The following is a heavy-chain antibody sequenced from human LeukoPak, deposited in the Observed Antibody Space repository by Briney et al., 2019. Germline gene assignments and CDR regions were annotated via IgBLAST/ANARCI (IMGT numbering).Heavy chain of an antibody. Sequence: GGSLRLSCAASGFTFSSYGMHWVRQAPGKGLEWVAVISYDGSNKYYADSVKGRFTISRDNAKNSLYLQMNSLRAEDTAVYYCARDRRRVQPPFYDSSGLIAFDIWGQGTMVTVSS. CDR3: ARDRRRVQPPFYDSSGLIAFDI. CDR1: GFTFSSYG. CDR2: ISYDGSNK. J-gene: IGHJ3*02. V-gene: IGHV3-30*03. D-gene: IGHD3-22*01.